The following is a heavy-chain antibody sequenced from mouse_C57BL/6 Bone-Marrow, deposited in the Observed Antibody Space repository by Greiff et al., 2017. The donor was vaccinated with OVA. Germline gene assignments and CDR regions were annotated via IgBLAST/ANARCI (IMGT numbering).Heavy chain of an antibody. J-gene: IGHJ1*03. CDR2: ISYSGST. D-gene: IGHD2-1*01. V-gene: IGHV3-8*01. Sequence: EVKLMESGPGLAKPSQTLSLTCSVPGYSITSDYWNWIRKFPGNKLEYMGYISYSGSTYYNPSLKSRISITRDTSKNQYYLQLNSVTTEDTATYYCARDYYGPYWYFDVWGTGTTVTVSS. CDR3: ARDYYGPYWYFDV. CDR1: GYSITSDY.